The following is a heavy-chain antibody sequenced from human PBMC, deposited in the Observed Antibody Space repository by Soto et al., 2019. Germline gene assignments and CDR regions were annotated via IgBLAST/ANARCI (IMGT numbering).Heavy chain of an antibody. V-gene: IGHV4-59*01. Sequence: SETLSLTCTVSGGSMRNVYWICIRQPPGKRLEWIGFIFHSGNAKYNPSLKSRVTISIDTSKSQFSLSLDSVTAADTAVYFCARAHAPTLPFDYWGLGTLGTVSS. CDR2: IFHSGNA. CDR1: GGSMRNVY. D-gene: IGHD2-15*01. CDR3: ARAHAPTLPFDY. J-gene: IGHJ4*01.